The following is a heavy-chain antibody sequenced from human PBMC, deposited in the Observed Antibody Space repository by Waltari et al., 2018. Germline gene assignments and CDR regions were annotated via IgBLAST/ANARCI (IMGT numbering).Heavy chain of an antibody. CDR3: ARDTWGSNHYFEF. V-gene: IGHV1-69*08. Sequence: QVQLVQSGAEVKKPGSSVKVSCKASGDTFSRYAISWVRQAPGQGLEWMGTSGPRFGTENYARKLQGRVTWTADKSTSTAYMELNSLTFEDTAIYFCARDTWGSNHYFEFWGQGTLVTVSS. CDR2: SGPRFGTE. D-gene: IGHD3-16*01. J-gene: IGHJ4*02. CDR1: GDTFSRYA.